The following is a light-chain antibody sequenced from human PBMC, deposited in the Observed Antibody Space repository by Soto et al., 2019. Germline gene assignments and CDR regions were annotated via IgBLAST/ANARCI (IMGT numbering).Light chain of an antibody. CDR3: CSYAGSSTFV. J-gene: IGLJ1*01. CDR2: EVS. CDR1: SSDVGSYNL. V-gene: IGLV2-23*02. Sequence: QSALTQPASVSGSPGQSITISCTGTSSDVGSYNLVPWYQQHPGKAPKLMIYEVSKRPSGVSNRFSGSKSGNTASLTISGLQAADEADYYCCSYAGSSTFVFGTGTKLTVL.